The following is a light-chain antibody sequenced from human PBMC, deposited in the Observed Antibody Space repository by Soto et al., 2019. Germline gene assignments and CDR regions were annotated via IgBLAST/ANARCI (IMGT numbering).Light chain of an antibody. CDR3: SAWDDSLRTYV. V-gene: IGLV1-47*01. J-gene: IGLJ1*01. CDR2: HNY. CDR1: SSNIGSDF. Sequence: QPVLTQPPSASGTPGQRVTISCSGSSSNIGSDFVYWYQQVPGTAPKLLIYHNYQRPSGVPDRFSGSKSGTSGSLAISDLRSEDEADYYCSAWDDSLRTYVFGAGTKVTVL.